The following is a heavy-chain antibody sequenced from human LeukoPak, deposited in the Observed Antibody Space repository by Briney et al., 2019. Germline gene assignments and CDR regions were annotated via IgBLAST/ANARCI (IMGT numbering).Heavy chain of an antibody. CDR2: IGIDSGNT. D-gene: IGHD5-24*01. J-gene: IGHJ4*02. CDR1: GFTFSDYS. V-gene: IGHV3-48*01. CDR3: ARDYKYAFDN. Sequence: GSLRLSCAASGFTFSDYSMNWVRQAPGKGLEWISYIGIDSGNTNYADSVKGGFTISGDKAKNSLYLQMNSLRVEDTAVYYCARDYKYAFDNWGQGTLVTVSS.